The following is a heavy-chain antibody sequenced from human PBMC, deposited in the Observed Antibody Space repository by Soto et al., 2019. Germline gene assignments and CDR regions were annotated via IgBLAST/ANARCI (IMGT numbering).Heavy chain of an antibody. Sequence: TVGFKRHPKTAAGGKSRDLAGRWVRQDPGKGLEWVSAISGSGGSTYYADYVKGRFTISRDNSKNTLYLQMNSLRAEDTAVYYCAKSEGTPHYDFWSGYPYPTIHYGMDVWGPGTRSPSP. CDR1: GGKSRDLA. CDR3: AKSEGTPHYDFWSGYPYPTIHYGMDV. CDR2: ISGSGGST. J-gene: IGHJ6*02. V-gene: IGHV3-23*01. D-gene: IGHD3-3*01.